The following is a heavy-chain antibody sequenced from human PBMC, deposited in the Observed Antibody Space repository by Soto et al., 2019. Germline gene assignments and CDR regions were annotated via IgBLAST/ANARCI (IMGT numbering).Heavy chain of an antibody. D-gene: IGHD1-20*01. Sequence: GGSLRLSCAASGFTVGAFAVNWVRQAPGKGLEWVSGISVSDAFIYYADSVRRRFSISRDASENILYLQMNSLRVDDTALYYCTRETVAGITGLDYWGPGTLVTVSS. V-gene: IGHV3-23*01. CDR1: GFTVGAFA. J-gene: IGHJ4*02. CDR3: TRETVAGITGLDY. CDR2: ISVSDAFI.